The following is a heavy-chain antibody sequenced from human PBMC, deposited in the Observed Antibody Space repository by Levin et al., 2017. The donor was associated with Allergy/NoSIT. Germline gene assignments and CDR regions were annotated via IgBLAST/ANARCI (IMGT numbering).Heavy chain of an antibody. D-gene: IGHD3-9*01. J-gene: IGHJ4*02. V-gene: IGHV3-66*01. CDR2: IYIGGGT. Sequence: GGSLRLSCAASGFTVSSKYMSWVRQAPGKGLEWVSVIYIGGGTSYADSVRGRFTISRDNSKNSLYLQMNSLRAEATAVYYCARGADSFDWYLFDYWGQGTLVTVSS. CDR3: ARGADSFDWYLFDY. CDR1: GFTVSSKY.